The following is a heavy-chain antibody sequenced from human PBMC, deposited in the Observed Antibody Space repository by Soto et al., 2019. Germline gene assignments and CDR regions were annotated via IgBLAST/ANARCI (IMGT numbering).Heavy chain of an antibody. J-gene: IGHJ4*02. CDR3: AKDGPPTSGWWPHAY. CDR2: ISGSGGST. Sequence: EVQLLESGGGLVQPGGSLRLSCAASGFTFSSYAMSWVRQAPGKGLEWVSAISGSGGSTYYADSVKGRFTISGDSSKNTLYLQMNSLRAEDTAVYYCAKDGPPTSGWWPHAYWGQGTLVTVSS. V-gene: IGHV3-23*01. CDR1: GFTFSSYA. D-gene: IGHD6-19*01.